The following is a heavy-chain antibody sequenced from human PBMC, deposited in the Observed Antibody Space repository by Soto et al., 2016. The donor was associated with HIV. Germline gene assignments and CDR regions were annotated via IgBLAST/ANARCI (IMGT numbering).Heavy chain of an antibody. CDR2: ISGDGGST. CDR1: GFTFDDYA. Sequence: EVQLVESGGGVVQPGGSLRLSCAASGFTFDDYAMHWVRQAPGKGLEWVSLISGDGGSTYYADSVKGRFTISRDNSKNSLYLQMNSLRTEDTALYYCAKAESVSWGVLYYYYGMDVWGQGTTVTVSS. V-gene: IGHV3-43*02. D-gene: IGHD1-26*01. J-gene: IGHJ6*02. CDR3: AKAESVSWGVLYYYYGMDV.